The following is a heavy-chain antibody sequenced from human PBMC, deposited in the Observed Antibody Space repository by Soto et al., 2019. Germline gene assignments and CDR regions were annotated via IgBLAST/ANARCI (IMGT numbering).Heavy chain of an antibody. J-gene: IGHJ4*02. CDR1: GFTFINYA. CDR3: VRDLYRSATMPCLDH. D-gene: IGHD1-1*01. Sequence: HPGGSLRLSXEASGFTFINYAMSWVRQSPGKGLEWVSSISDTGGDSYYADSMDGRFTVSRDNSKNTLYLQINSLRAEDTAIYYCVRDLYRSATMPCLDHWGQGALVTVSS. V-gene: IGHV3-23*01. CDR2: ISDTGGDS.